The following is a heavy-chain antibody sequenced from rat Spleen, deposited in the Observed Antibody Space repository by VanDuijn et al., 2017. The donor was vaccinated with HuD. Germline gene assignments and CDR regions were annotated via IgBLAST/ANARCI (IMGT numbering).Heavy chain of an antibody. CDR3: VRLRYNPFDY. J-gene: IGHJ2*01. CDR1: GFTFSNYG. D-gene: IGHD1-5*01. V-gene: IGHV5-19*01. CDR2: ISYEGSNT. Sequence: EVQLVESGGGLVQPGRSLKLSCTASGFTFSNYGMHWIRQAPKKGLEWVASISYEGSNTYYGDSVKGRFTVSRDNAKSTLSLQMDSLRSEDTATYYCVRLRYNPFDYWGQGVMVTVSS.